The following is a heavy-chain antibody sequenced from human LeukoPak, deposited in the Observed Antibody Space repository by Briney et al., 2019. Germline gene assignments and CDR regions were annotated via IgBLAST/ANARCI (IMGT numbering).Heavy chain of an antibody. CDR1: GYTFTSYD. Sequence: ASVKVSCKASGYTFTSYDINWVRQATGQGLEWMGWMNPNSGNTGYAQKFQGRVTMTRNTSIGTAYMELSSLRSEDTAVYYCARPGEYSSSWSEYFQHWGQGTLVTVSS. D-gene: IGHD6-13*01. J-gene: IGHJ1*01. V-gene: IGHV1-8*01. CDR2: MNPNSGNT. CDR3: ARPGEYSSSWSEYFQH.